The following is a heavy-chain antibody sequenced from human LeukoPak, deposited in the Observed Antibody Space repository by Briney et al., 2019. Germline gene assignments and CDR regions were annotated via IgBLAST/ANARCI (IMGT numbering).Heavy chain of an antibody. Sequence: GASVKVSCKASGYTFTGYYMHWVRQAPGQGLEWMGRINPNSGGTNYAQKFQGRVTMTRDTSISTAYMELSRLRFDDTAVYYCARALVYYYDSSGYPLDYWGQGTLVTVSS. V-gene: IGHV1-2*06. CDR1: GYTFTGYY. J-gene: IGHJ4*02. CDR3: ARALVYYYDSSGYPLDY. D-gene: IGHD3-22*01. CDR2: INPNSGGT.